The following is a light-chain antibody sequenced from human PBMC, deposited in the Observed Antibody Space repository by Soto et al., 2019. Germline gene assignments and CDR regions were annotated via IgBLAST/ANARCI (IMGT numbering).Light chain of an antibody. CDR3: QQYNSYLWT. CDR2: DAS. CDR1: QSISNW. V-gene: IGKV1-5*01. J-gene: IGKJ1*01. Sequence: DIQMTQSPSPLPASVGDRVTITCLASQSISNWLAWYQQKPGKAPKLMIYDASSLESGVPSRFSGSGSGTEFTLTISSLQPDDVATYYCQQYNSYLWTFGQGTKVDIK.